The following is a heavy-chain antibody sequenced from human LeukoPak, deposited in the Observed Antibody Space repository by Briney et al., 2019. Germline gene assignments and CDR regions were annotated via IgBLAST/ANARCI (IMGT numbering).Heavy chain of an antibody. J-gene: IGHJ4*02. CDR2: MSYDGKKI. V-gene: IGHV3-30*09. Sequence: PGGSLRLSCAASGFAFSSNAMHWVRQAPGKGLEWVVDMSYDGKKINYADSVKGRFAISRDNSKNTLYLQMNSLRPEDTAIYYCVTDITMVRGGSWGQGTLVTVSS. CDR1: GFAFSSNA. D-gene: IGHD3-10*01. CDR3: VTDITMVRGGS.